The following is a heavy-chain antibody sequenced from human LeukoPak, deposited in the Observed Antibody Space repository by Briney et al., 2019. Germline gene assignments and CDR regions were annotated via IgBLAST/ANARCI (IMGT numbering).Heavy chain of an antibody. D-gene: IGHD2-2*02. CDR1: GGSISSGDYS. V-gene: IGHV4-30-4*01. CDR3: ASYSIVVVPAAIRNLTN. J-gene: IGHJ4*02. Sequence: SETLSLTCTVSGGSISSGDYSWSWIRQPPGKGLEWIGYIYYSGSTYYNPSLKSRVTISVDTSKNQFSLKLSSVTAADTAVYYCASYSIVVVPAAIRNLTNWGQGTLVTVSS. CDR2: IYYSGST.